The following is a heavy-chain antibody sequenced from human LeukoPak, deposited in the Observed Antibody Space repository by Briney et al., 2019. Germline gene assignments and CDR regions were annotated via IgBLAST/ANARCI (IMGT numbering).Heavy chain of an antibody. D-gene: IGHD1/OR15-1a*01. V-gene: IGHV3-23*01. Sequence: GGSLILSFAGSGFPFSSNALSWDRRAPGKGLGWVSAISTSGGNTYYADSVRGRFTISRDNSKNTLYLQMNTLRAEDTAVYYCATTKQARRYFDYWGQGTLGTVSA. J-gene: IGHJ4*02. CDR2: ISTSGGNT. CDR1: GFPFSSNA. CDR3: ATTKQARRYFDY.